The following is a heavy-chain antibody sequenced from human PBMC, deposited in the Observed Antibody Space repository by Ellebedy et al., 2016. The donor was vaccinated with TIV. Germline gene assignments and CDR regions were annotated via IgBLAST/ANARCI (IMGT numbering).Heavy chain of an antibody. V-gene: IGHV1-2*04. Sequence: ASVKVSCXASGYTFTSYGISWVRQAPGQGLEWMGWINPNSGGTNYAQKFQGWVTMTRDTSISTAYMELSRLRSDDTAVYYCARDGGYCSGGSCYSPGGHNWFDPWGQGTLVTVSS. J-gene: IGHJ5*02. CDR1: GYTFTSYG. CDR3: ARDGGYCSGGSCYSPGGHNWFDP. D-gene: IGHD2-15*01. CDR2: INPNSGGT.